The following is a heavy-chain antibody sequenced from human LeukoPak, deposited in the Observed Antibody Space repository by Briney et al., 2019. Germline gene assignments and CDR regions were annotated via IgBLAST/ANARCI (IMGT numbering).Heavy chain of an antibody. Sequence: PGGSLRLSCAASGFTFSNVWMSWVRQAPGKGLERVGRIKSKTAGGTTEYGAPVKGRFTISRDDSKNTVYLQMNSLKIEDTAVYYCTAPLRSGSGTQPFDYWGQGTLVTVSS. J-gene: IGHJ4*02. CDR3: TAPLRSGSGTQPFDY. V-gene: IGHV3-15*01. CDR1: GFTFSNVW. CDR2: IKSKTAGGTT. D-gene: IGHD6-25*01.